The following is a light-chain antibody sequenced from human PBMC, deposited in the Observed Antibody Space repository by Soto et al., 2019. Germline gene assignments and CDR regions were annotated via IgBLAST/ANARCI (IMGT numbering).Light chain of an antibody. CDR2: LNSDGTH. J-gene: IGLJ3*02. CDR1: SGHGSYA. V-gene: IGLV4-69*01. Sequence: QLVLTQSPSASASLGASVKLTCTLSSGHGSYAIAWHQQQPEEGPRYLMKLNSDGTHSKGDGIPDRFSGSSSGAERYLTISSLQSEDEADYYCQTWGTAIRVFGGGTKLTVL. CDR3: QTWGTAIRV.